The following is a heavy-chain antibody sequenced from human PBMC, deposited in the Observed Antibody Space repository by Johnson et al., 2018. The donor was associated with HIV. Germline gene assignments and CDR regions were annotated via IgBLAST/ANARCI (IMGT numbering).Heavy chain of an antibody. CDR3: AKDRIAVAGNDAFDI. D-gene: IGHD6-19*01. CDR2: IYSGGST. J-gene: IGHJ3*02. CDR1: GFTVSSNY. Sequence: VQLVESGGGLVQPGGSLRLSCAASGFTVSSNYMSWVRQAPGKGLEWVSVIYSGGSTYYADSVKGRFTISRDNSKNTLYLQRNSLRAEDTAVYYCAKDRIAVAGNDAFDIWGQWTMVTVSS. V-gene: IGHV3-66*01.